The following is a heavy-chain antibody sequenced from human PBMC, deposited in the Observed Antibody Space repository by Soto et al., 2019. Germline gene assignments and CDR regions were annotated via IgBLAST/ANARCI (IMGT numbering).Heavy chain of an antibody. J-gene: IGHJ4*02. CDR1: GFTFSSYS. D-gene: IGHD4-17*01. CDR2: ISSSSYI. CDR3: ARDWDGHIGDGWFLYYFDY. V-gene: IGHV3-21*01. Sequence: GGSLRLSCAASGFTFSSYSMNWVRQAPGKGLEWVSSISSSSYIYYADSVKGRLTISRDNAKNSLYLQMNSLRAEDTAVYYCARDWDGHIGDGWFLYYFDYWGQGTLVTVSS.